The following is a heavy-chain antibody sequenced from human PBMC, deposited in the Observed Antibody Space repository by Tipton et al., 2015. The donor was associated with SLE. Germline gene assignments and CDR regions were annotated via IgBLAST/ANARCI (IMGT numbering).Heavy chain of an antibody. Sequence: SLRLSCTGSGFIFGDYALSWVRQAPGKGLEGVGFIKKKAYGETTEYAASVKGRFIISRDDSKSIAYLQMNSLKTEDTAVYYCITVSFLGTVPTQWGQGTLVIVSS. CDR1: GFIFGDYA. CDR2: IKKKAYGETT. V-gene: IGHV3-49*04. J-gene: IGHJ4*02. CDR3: ITVSFLGTVPTQ. D-gene: IGHD4-17*01.